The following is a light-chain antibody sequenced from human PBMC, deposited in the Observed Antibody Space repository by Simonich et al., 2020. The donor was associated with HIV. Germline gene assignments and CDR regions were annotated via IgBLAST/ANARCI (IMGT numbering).Light chain of an antibody. CDR3: QQYYSTPRT. CDR1: QSVLYSSNNKNY. J-gene: IGKJ2*01. V-gene: IGKV4-1*01. Sequence: DIVMTQSPDSLAVSLGERATINSKSSQSVLYSSNNKNYLAWYQQKPRQPPKLLIYWASTRESGVPDRFSGSGSGTDFTLTISSLQAEDVAVYYCQQYYSTPRTFGQGTKLEIK. CDR2: WAS.